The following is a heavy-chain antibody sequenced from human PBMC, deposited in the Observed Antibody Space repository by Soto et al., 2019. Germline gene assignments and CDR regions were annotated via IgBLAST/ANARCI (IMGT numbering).Heavy chain of an antibody. CDR1: GDYISNHY. J-gene: IGHJ4*02. V-gene: IGHV4-59*11. Sequence: LSLICTVSGDYISNHYWSWIRQTPGKGLEWIACIYYSGITNYNPSLKSRATISADTSKNRFSLNLSSVTAADTALYYCARAVPPLLSTRLYFDYWGQGILVTVSS. D-gene: IGHD6-13*01. CDR3: ARAVPPLLSTRLYFDY. CDR2: IYYSGIT.